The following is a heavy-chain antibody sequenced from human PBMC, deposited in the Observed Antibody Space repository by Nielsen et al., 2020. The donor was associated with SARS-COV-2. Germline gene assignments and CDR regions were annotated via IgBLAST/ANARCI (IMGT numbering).Heavy chain of an antibody. D-gene: IGHD4-11*01. V-gene: IGHV3-64D*09. CDR3: VKERGYDYSNNYNYYYMDV. CDR2: ISSNGGST. J-gene: IGHJ6*03. Sequence: WIRQPPGKGLEYVSAISSNGGSTYYADSVKGRFTISRDNSKNTLYLQMSSLRAEDTAVYYCVKERGYDYSNNYNYYYMDVWGKGTTVTVSS.